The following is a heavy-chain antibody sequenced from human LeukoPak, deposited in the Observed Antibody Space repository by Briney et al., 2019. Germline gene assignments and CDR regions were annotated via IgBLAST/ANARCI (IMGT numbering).Heavy chain of an antibody. CDR1: GFTVSSNY. V-gene: IGHV3-66*01. CDR2: IYSGGST. CDR3: ARVGEIYGSGGVPAFDI. Sequence: GGSLRLSCAASGFTVSSNYMSWVRQAPGKGLEWVSVIYSGGSTYYADSVKGRFTISRDNSKNTLYLQMNSLRAEDTAVYYCARVGEIYGSGGVPAFDIWGQGTMVTVSS. J-gene: IGHJ3*02. D-gene: IGHD3-10*01.